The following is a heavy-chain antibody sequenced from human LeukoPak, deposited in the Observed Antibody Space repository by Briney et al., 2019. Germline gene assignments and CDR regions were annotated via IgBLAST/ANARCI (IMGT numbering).Heavy chain of an antibody. Sequence: PSETLSLTCTVSGGSISSSIYYWGWIRQPPGKGLEWIGSIYYRGSTYYNPSLKSRVTISVDTSKNQFSLKLSSVTAADTAVYYCARDGGSGWPFDYWGQGTLVTVSS. CDR2: IYYRGST. CDR1: GGSISSSIYY. J-gene: IGHJ4*02. V-gene: IGHV4-39*07. D-gene: IGHD6-19*01. CDR3: ARDGGSGWPFDY.